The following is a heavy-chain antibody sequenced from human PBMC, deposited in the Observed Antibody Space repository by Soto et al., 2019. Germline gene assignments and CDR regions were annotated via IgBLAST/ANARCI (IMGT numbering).Heavy chain of an antibody. V-gene: IGHV5-51*01. CDR1: GYIFTNYW. J-gene: IGHJ6*02. CDR2: IYPGDSDT. CDR3: ARSTSVSGGYYGMDV. D-gene: IGHD2-15*01. Sequence: GESLKISCEASGYIFTNYWIGWVRQMPGKGLEWMGIIYPGDSDTRYSPSFQGQVTISADKSISTAYLQWSSLKASDTAMYYCARSTSVSGGYYGMDVWGQGTTVTVSS.